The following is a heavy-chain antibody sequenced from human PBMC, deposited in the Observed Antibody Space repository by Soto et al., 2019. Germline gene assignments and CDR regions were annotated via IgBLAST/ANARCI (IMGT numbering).Heavy chain of an antibody. CDR2: IYHSGST. Sequence: PSETLSLTCAVSGCSISSSNWWSWVRQPPGKGLEWIGYIYHSGSTYYNPSLKSRVTISVDRSKNQFSLKPSSVTAADTAVYYCAGSGYYHNSGMDVWGQGTTVTVSS. CDR3: AGSGYYHNSGMDV. D-gene: IGHD3-22*01. CDR1: GCSISSSNW. J-gene: IGHJ6*02. V-gene: IGHV4-4*02.